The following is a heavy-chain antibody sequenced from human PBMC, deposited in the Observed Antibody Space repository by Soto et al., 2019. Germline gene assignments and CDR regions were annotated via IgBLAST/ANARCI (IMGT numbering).Heavy chain of an antibody. J-gene: IGHJ6*02. CDR2: VIPLFGPA. V-gene: IGHV1-69*01. Sequence: QMQLIQSGAEVKKSGSSVKVTCKASGGTFSSDSISWVRQAPGAGLEWMGGVIPLFGPANYAQKFEGRVTITPDECTSTAYMELSSLRSDDTAVYYCARVHMIVVVGERYHYKGLDVWGQGTTVTVSS. D-gene: IGHD3-22*01. CDR1: GGTFSSDS. CDR3: ARVHMIVVVGERYHYKGLDV.